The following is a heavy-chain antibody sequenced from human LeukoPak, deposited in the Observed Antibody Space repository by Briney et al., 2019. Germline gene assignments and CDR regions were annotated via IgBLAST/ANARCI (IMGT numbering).Heavy chain of an antibody. V-gene: IGHV1-18*01. D-gene: IGHD5-18*01. J-gene: IGHJ4*02. CDR3: ARYSYGLYYFDS. Sequence: GASVKVSCKASGYIFTNYGISWVRQAPGQGLEWMGWISDYNGITNYAQTFQGRVTMTTDTSTSTAYMELRSLRSDDTGVYYCARYSYGLYYFDSWGQGTLVTVSS. CDR2: ISDYNGIT. CDR1: GYIFTNYG.